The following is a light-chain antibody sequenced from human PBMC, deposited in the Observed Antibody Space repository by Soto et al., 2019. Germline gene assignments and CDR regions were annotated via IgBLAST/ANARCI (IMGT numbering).Light chain of an antibody. CDR2: DVS. CDR3: SSYISSSTYV. J-gene: IGLJ1*01. Sequence: QSALTQPASVSGSPRQSITISCIGNSSDIGRYNYVSWYQQYPGKAPKFMIYDVSNRPSGVSNRFSGSKSGNTASLTISGLQAEDEADYYCSSYISSSTYVFGTGTKVTVL. V-gene: IGLV2-14*01. CDR1: SSDIGRYNY.